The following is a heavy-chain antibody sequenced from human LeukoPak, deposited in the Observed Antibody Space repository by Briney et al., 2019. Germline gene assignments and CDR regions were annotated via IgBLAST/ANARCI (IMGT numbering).Heavy chain of an antibody. CDR3: AKGDWGDS. V-gene: IGHV3-23*01. CDR2: ITAGGEST. D-gene: IGHD7-27*01. CDR1: GFTFSTYG. Sequence: GGSLRLSCAASGFTFSTYGMTWVRQAPGKGLEWVSGITAGGESTSYADSGKGRFTVSRDNSKNTLYLQMNSLRAEDTAVYFCAKGDWGDSWGQGTLVTVSS. J-gene: IGHJ4*02.